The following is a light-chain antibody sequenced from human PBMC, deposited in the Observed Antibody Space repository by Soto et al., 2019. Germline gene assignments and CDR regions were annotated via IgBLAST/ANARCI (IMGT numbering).Light chain of an antibody. J-gene: IGLJ2*01. Sequence: QPVLTQSPSASASLGASVKLTCTLSSGHSNYAIAWHQQQPEKGPRYLMKLNRDGSHSKGDGIPNRFSGSSSGAERYLTIASVQSEDEADYYWQTWGTGIVIFGGGTKLTVL. CDR1: SGHSNYA. CDR3: QTWGTGIVI. CDR2: LNRDGSH. V-gene: IGLV4-69*01.